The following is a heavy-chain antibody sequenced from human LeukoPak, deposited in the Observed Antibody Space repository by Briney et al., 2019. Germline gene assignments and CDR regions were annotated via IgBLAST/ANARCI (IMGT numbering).Heavy chain of an antibody. CDR1: GGSFSGYY. V-gene: IGHV4-34*01. D-gene: IGHD3-22*01. Sequence: SETLSLTCAVYGGSFSGYYWSWIRQPPGKGLEWIGEINHSGSTNYNPSLKSRVTISVDTSKNQFSLKLSSVTAADTAVYYCVRGRGYYDSSGYYHYFDYWGQGTLVTVSS. CDR3: VRGRGYYDSSGYYHYFDY. CDR2: INHSGST. J-gene: IGHJ4*02.